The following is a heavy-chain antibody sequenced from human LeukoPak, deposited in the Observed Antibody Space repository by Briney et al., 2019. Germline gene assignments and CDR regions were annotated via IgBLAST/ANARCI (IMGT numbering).Heavy chain of an antibody. V-gene: IGHV3-9*01. CDR3: AKGVVLVPAATAFDY. CDR1: GFTFDDYA. J-gene: IGHJ4*02. CDR2: ISWKSGTI. Sequence: SGGSLRLSCAASGFTFDDYAMHWVRQAPGKGLEWVSGISWKSGTIDYADSVKGRFTISRDNAKNSLYLQMNSLRAEDTAFYYCAKGVVLVPAATAFDYWGQGTLVTVSS. D-gene: IGHD2-2*01.